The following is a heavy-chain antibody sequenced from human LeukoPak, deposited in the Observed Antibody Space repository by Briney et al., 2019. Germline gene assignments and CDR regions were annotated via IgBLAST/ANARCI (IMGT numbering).Heavy chain of an antibody. J-gene: IGHJ2*01. CDR3: ARVTLGYYYFDL. Sequence: GGSLRLSCAASGFTFSGYAMYWVRQAPGEGLEWVSVISGSGGSTYYADSVKGRFTISRDNSKNTLYLQMNSLRAEDTAIYYCARVTLGYYYFDLWGRGTLVTVSS. V-gene: IGHV3-23*01. CDR1: GFTFSGYA. D-gene: IGHD7-27*01. CDR2: ISGSGGST.